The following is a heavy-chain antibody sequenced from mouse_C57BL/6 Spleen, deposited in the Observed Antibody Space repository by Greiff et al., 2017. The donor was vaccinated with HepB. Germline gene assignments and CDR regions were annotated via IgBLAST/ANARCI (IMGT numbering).Heavy chain of an antibody. V-gene: IGHV1-81*01. CDR1: GYTFTSYG. J-gene: IGHJ1*03. D-gene: IGHD1-1*01. Sequence: QVQLQQSGAELARPGASVKLSCKASGYTFTSYGISWVKQRTGQGLEWIGEIYPRSGNTYYNEKFKGKATLTADKSSSTAYMELRSLTSEDSAVYFCARQGFTTVVATQYFDVWGTGTTVTVSS. CDR3: ARQGFTTVVATQYFDV. CDR2: IYPRSGNT.